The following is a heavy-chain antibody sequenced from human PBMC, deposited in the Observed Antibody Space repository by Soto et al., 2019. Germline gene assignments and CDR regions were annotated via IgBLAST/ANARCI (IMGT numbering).Heavy chain of an antibody. CDR2: INPNSGGT. CDR3: ARAGYSYGNYYYYGMDV. Sequence: QVQLVQSGAEVKKPGASVKVSCKASGYTFTGYYMHWVRQAPGQGLEWMGWINPNSGGTNYAQKFQGRVTMTRNTSISTAYMELSSLRSEDTAVYYCARAGYSYGNYYYYGMDVWGQGTTVTVSS. V-gene: IGHV1-2*02. J-gene: IGHJ6*02. D-gene: IGHD5-18*01. CDR1: GYTFTGYY.